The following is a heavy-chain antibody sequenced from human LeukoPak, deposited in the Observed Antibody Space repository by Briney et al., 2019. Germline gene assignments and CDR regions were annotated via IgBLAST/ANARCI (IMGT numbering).Heavy chain of an antibody. V-gene: IGHV3-7*01. Sequence: PGGSLRLSCAASGFTFSNYWMSWVRQAPGKGLVWVANIKPDGSEKNYVDSVKGRFTISRDNAKNSLYLQMNSLRPDDTAVYYCAISEQWVRVYWGQGTLVTVSS. CDR2: IKPDGSEK. CDR3: AISEQWVRVY. CDR1: GFTFSNYW. D-gene: IGHD6-19*01. J-gene: IGHJ4*02.